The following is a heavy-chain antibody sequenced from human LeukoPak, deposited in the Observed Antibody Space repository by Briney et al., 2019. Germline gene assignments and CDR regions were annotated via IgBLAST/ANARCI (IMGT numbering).Heavy chain of an antibody. CDR1: GGSISSYY. CDR2: IYTSGST. Sequence: SQTLSLTCTVSGGSISSYYWSWIRQPPGKGLEWIGYIYTSGSTNYNPSLKSRVTISVDTSKNQFSLKLSSVTAADTAVYYCASSESGSYSDAFDIWGQGTMVTVSS. J-gene: IGHJ3*02. CDR3: ASSESGSYSDAFDI. D-gene: IGHD1-26*01. V-gene: IGHV4-4*09.